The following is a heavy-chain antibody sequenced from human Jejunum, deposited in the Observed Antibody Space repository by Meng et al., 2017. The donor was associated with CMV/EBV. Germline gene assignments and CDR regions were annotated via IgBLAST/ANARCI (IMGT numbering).Heavy chain of an antibody. Sequence: FNLRTYNMNWVRQAQGKGLEWVSSISTSSTDIYYADSVKGRFTIFRNNARNALYLQMNSLRAEDTAVYYCVRDGYRIVRPDAFDIWGQGTVVTVSS. CDR2: ISTSSTDI. J-gene: IGHJ3*02. D-gene: IGHD2/OR15-2a*01. CDR1: FNLRTYN. CDR3: VRDGYRIVRPDAFDI. V-gene: IGHV3-21*01.